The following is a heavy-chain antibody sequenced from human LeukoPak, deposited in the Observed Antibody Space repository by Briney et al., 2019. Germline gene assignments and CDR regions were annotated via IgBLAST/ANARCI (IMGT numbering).Heavy chain of an antibody. CDR1: GFTFSSYG. Sequence: GGSLRLSCAASGFTFSSYGMHWVRQAPGKGLEWVAVISYDGSNKYYADSVKGRFTISRDNSKNTLYLQMNSLRAEDTAVYYCAKVRWLGPFDYWGQGTLVTVSS. D-gene: IGHD6-19*01. CDR3: AKVRWLGPFDY. CDR2: ISYDGSNK. J-gene: IGHJ4*02. V-gene: IGHV3-30*18.